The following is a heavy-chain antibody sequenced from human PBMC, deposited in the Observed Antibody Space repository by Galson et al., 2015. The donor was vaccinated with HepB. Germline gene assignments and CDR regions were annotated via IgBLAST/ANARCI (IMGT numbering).Heavy chain of an antibody. CDR2: IYYSGST. Sequence: SEPLSLTCTVSGGSISSYYWSWIRQPPGKGLEWIGYIYYSGSTNYNPSLKSRVTISVDTSKNQFSLKLSSVTAADTAVYYCARVGDTAMVPDFDYWGQGTLVTVSS. J-gene: IGHJ4*02. V-gene: IGHV4-59*01. CDR1: GGSISSYY. D-gene: IGHD5-18*01. CDR3: ARVGDTAMVPDFDY.